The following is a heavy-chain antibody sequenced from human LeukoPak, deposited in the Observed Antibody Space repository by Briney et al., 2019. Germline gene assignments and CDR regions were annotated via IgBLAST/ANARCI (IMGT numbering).Heavy chain of an antibody. V-gene: IGHV4-38-2*02. CDR2: IYHSGSA. J-gene: IGHJ4*02. CDR1: GYSISSGYY. Sequence: SETLSLTCAVSGYSISSGYYWGWIRQPPGKGLEWIDSIYHSGSAYYNPSLKSRVTISLDTSKNQFSLKLSSVTAADTAVYYCAREEMGGIDYWGQGTLVTVSS. CDR3: AREEMGGIDY. D-gene: IGHD5-24*01.